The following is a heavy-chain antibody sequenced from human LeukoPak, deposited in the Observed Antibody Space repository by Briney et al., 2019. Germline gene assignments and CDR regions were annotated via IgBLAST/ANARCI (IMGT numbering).Heavy chain of an antibody. CDR3: ARKGPRAYYYYYMDV. D-gene: IGHD1-14*01. V-gene: IGHV4-38-2*02. CDR1: GYSISSGYY. CDR2: INHSGST. Sequence: SETLSLTCTVSGYSISSGYYWGWIRQPPGKGLEWIGEINHSGSTDYNPSLKSRVTISVDTSKNQFSLKLSSVTAADTAVYYCARKGPRAYYYYYMDVWGKGTTVTVSS. J-gene: IGHJ6*03.